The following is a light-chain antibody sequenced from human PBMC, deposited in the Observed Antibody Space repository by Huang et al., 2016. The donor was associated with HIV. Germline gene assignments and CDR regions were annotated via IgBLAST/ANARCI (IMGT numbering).Light chain of an antibody. Sequence: EIVLTQSPATLSLSPGRRATLSCRASQSVTPYLAWYQQRPGQAPRLLIYDASNRATGGPARFSGSGSGTDFTLTITSLEPEDFAVYYCQERSNWPRFTFGPGTRVDIK. CDR2: DAS. CDR1: QSVTPY. CDR3: QERSNWPRFT. V-gene: IGKV3-11*01. J-gene: IGKJ3*01.